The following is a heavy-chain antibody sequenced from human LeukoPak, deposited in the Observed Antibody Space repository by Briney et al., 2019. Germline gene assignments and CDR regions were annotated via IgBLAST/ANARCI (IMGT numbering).Heavy chain of an antibody. CDR2: ISAYNGNT. D-gene: IGHD1-26*01. V-gene: IGHV1-18*01. CDR1: GYTFTSYG. J-gene: IGHJ6*02. Sequence: ASVKVSCKASGYTFTSYGISWVRQAPGQGLEWMGWISAYNGNTNYAQKLQGRVTMTTDTSTSTAYMELRSLRSDDTAVYYCARGVFSGSYWGPYYYYGMDVWGQGTTVTVSS. CDR3: ARGVFSGSYWGPYYYYGMDV.